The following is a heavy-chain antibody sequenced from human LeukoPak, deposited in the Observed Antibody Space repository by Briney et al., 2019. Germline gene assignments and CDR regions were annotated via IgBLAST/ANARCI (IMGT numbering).Heavy chain of an antibody. CDR2: IIPILGIA. J-gene: IGHJ3*02. CDR3: AIESAFDI. CDR1: GGTFSSYA. Sequence: GASVKVSCKASGGTFSSYAISWVRQAPGQGLEWMGRIIPILGIANYAQKFQGRVTMTRNTSISTAYMELSSLRSEDTAVYYCAIESAFDIWGQGTMVTVSS. V-gene: IGHV1-69*04.